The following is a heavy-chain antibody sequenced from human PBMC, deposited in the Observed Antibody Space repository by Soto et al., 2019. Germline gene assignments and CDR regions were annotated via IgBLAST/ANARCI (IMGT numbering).Heavy chain of an antibody. D-gene: IGHD2-15*01. Sequence: GGSLRLSCVTSGFTFTKYSLNWVGQALGKGLEWVSSISYSGETKYYADSLKGRYAISRDDAKNSVYLQMNSLRDEDTAFYYCVRGVLVVVGSTAENFDQCGQGTLVTVSS. CDR1: GFTFTKYS. CDR3: VRGVLVVVGSTAENFDQ. V-gene: IGHV3-48*02. CDR2: ISYSGETK. J-gene: IGHJ4*02.